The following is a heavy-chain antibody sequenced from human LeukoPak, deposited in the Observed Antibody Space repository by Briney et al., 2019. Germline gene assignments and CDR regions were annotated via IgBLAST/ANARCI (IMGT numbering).Heavy chain of an antibody. D-gene: IGHD6-13*01. CDR2: IYYSGST. Sequence: SETLSLTCTVSGGSISSSSYYWGWIRQPPGKGLEWIGSIYYSGSTYSDPSLESRVTISVDTSKNQFSLKLSSVTAADTAGYYCARTGYSSSWYVPLFDYWGQGTLVTVSS. CDR3: ARTGYSSSWYVPLFDY. J-gene: IGHJ4*02. V-gene: IGHV4-39*01. CDR1: GGSISSSSYY.